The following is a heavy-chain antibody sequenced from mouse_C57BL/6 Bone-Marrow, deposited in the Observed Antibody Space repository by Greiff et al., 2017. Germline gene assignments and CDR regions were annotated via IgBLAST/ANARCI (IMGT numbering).Heavy chain of an antibody. Sequence: EVQLMESGGGLVKPGGSLKLSCAASGFTFSDYGMHWVRQAPEQGLEWVAYISSGSSTIYYADTVKGRFTISTDNAKNTLFLQMTSLRSEDTAMYYCARRAEPLMDYWGQGTSVTVSS. CDR1: GFTFSDYG. D-gene: IGHD3-1*01. V-gene: IGHV5-17*01. CDR2: ISSGSSTI. CDR3: ARRAEPLMDY. J-gene: IGHJ4*01.